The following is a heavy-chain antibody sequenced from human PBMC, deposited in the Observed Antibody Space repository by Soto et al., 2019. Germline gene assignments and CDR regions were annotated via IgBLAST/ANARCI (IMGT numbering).Heavy chain of an antibody. V-gene: IGHV3-30*18. CDR2: ISFDGIQK. J-gene: IGHJ6*02. Sequence: QAHLVESGGGVVQAGRSLRLSCAASEFTFSSYAMHWVRQAPGKGLEWVALISFDGIQKYYADSVMGRWIISRDNSLNTLDLRMDNFSDGDTVIYYCAKDQPYNGSEVYDFWGQGTTVTVSS. CDR1: EFTFSSYA. CDR3: AKDQPYNGSEVYDF. D-gene: IGHD1-1*01.